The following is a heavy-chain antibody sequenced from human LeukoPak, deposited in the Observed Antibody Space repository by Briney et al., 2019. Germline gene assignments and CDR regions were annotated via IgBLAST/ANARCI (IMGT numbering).Heavy chain of an antibody. CDR1: GGSISSSTYY. CDR3: ARLSAYNFPDY. D-gene: IGHD5-24*01. Sequence: SETLSLTCTVSGGSISSSTYYWGWIRQPPGKGLEWVGSIYYNGGTHNNPSLKSRVIISVDTSKSQFSLKLSSVTAADTAVYYCARLSAYNFPDYWGQGTLVTVSS. V-gene: IGHV4-39*01. J-gene: IGHJ4*02. CDR2: IYYNGGT.